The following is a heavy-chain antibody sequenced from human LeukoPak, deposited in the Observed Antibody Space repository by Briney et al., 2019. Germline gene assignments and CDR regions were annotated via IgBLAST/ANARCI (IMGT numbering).Heavy chain of an antibody. CDR3: VCVVVTPWNALDI. D-gene: IGHD4-23*01. CDR1: GFTFSSYS. Sequence: GGSLRFSCAASGFTFSSYSMNWVRQAPGKGLEWVSSISSSSSYIYYADSVKGRFTISRDNAKNSLYLQMNSLRAEDTAVYYCVCVVVTPWNALDIWGQGTMVTVSS. V-gene: IGHV3-21*01. CDR2: ISSSSSYI. J-gene: IGHJ3*02.